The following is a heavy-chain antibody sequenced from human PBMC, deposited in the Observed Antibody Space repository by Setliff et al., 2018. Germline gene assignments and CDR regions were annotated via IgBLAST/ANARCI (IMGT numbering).Heavy chain of an antibody. CDR1: GLTFNSYA. Sequence: GGSLRLSCAASGLTFNSYAMSWVRQAPGKGLEWVSTVSVSGDNTYYTDSVKGRFTTSRDNSKNTLSLQMSSLRTEDTAIYFCAGQGPIFGSGLILGFDQWGQGTMVTVSS. CDR2: VSVSGDNT. J-gene: IGHJ4*02. V-gene: IGHV3-23*01. D-gene: IGHD3-3*01. CDR3: AGQGPIFGSGLILGFDQ.